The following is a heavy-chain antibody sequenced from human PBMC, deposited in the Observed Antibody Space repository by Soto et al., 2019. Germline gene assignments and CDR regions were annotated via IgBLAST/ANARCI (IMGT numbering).Heavy chain of an antibody. D-gene: IGHD2-2*02. V-gene: IGHV4-30-4*01. Sequence: PSETLSLTCSVSGGSISSGYYYWSWIRQPPGKGLEWIGNIYYSGNTYYNPSLKSRLIISIDTSKNQFSLKVGSVTAADTAVYYCARGVVVVPAAIRDGRMDVWGQGTTVTVSS. CDR1: GGSISSGYYY. CDR2: IYYSGNT. CDR3: ARGVVVVPAAIRDGRMDV. J-gene: IGHJ6*02.